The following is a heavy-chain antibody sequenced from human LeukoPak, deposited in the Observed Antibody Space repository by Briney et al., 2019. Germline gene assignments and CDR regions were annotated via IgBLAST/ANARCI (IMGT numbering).Heavy chain of an antibody. CDR3: ARWGTYSSSWLGAFDI. CDR2: IKQDGSEK. V-gene: IGHV3-7*05. CDR1: GFTFISDW. J-gene: IGHJ3*02. D-gene: IGHD6-13*01. Sequence: GGSLRLSCEAAGFTFISDWMSWGRQAPGKGLEWVANIKQDGSEKYYVDSVKGRFTISRDNAKNSLYLQMNSLRAEDTAVYYCARWGTYSSSWLGAFDIWGQGTMVTVSS.